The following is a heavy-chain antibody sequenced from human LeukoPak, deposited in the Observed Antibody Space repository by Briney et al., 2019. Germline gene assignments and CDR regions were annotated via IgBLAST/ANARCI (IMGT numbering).Heavy chain of an antibody. CDR2: INHSGST. V-gene: IGHV4-34*01. D-gene: IGHD3-10*01. Sequence: SETLSLTCAVYGGSFSGYYWSWIRQPPGKGLEWIGEINHSGSTNYNPSLKSRVTISVDTSKNQFSLKLSSVTAADTAVYYCARANGPSRRPPTGTKNWFDPWGQGTLVTVSS. CDR1: GGSFSGYY. CDR3: ARANGPSRRPPTGTKNWFDP. J-gene: IGHJ5*02.